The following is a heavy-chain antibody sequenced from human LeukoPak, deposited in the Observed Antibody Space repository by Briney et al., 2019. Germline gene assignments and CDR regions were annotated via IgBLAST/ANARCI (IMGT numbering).Heavy chain of an antibody. CDR1: GGSISSGGYY. CDR3: AREGYCSGGSCFDY. V-gene: IGHV4-31*03. D-gene: IGHD2-15*01. CDR2: IYYSGST. Sequence: SQTLSLTCTVSGGSISSGGYYWSWIRQHPGKGLEWIGYIYYSGSTYYNPSLKSRVTISVDTSKNQFSLKLSSVTAADTAVYYCAREGYCSGGSCFDYWGQGTLVTVSP. J-gene: IGHJ4*02.